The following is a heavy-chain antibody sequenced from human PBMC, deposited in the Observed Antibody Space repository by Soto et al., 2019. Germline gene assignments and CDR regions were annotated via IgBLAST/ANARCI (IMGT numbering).Heavy chain of an antibody. CDR3: ARGGAYTGMDV. CDR2: TYYRSKWYN. V-gene: IGHV6-1*01. J-gene: IGHJ6*02. D-gene: IGHD5-18*01. CDR1: GDSVSSNSAV. Sequence: PSQTLSLTCAISGDSVSSNSAVWNWIRQSPSRGLEWLGRTYYRSKWYNDYAVSVKSRITINPDTSKNQFSLQLNSVTPEDSAVYYCARGGAYTGMDVWGQGTTVTVSS.